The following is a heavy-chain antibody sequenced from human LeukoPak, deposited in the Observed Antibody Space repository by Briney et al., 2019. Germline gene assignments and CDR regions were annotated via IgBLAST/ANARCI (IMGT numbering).Heavy chain of an antibody. D-gene: IGHD3-22*01. CDR2: IYSGGST. CDR3: ARVPQNYYDSSGSVYYFDY. CDR1: GFTVSSNY. Sequence: PGGSLRLSCAASGFTVSSNYMGWVRQAPGKGLECVSVIYSGGSTYYADSVKGRFTISRDNSKNTLYLQMNSLRAEDTAVYYCARVPQNYYDSSGSVYYFDYWGQGTLVTVSS. V-gene: IGHV3-66*01. J-gene: IGHJ4*02.